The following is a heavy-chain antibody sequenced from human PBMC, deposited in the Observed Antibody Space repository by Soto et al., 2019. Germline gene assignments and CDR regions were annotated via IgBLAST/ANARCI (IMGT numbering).Heavy chain of an antibody. V-gene: IGHV1-8*01. J-gene: IGHJ4*02. CDR2: MNPNSGNT. Sequence: QVQLMQSGAEVKKPGPSVKVSCKASGYTFTSYDINWVRQATGQGLEWMGWMNPNSGNTGYAQKFQGRVTMSMNTTIGSGSMELSSVRSERMAVFFCATESVAGSGYWGQGNVVTVSS. CDR3: ATESVAGSGY. D-gene: IGHD6-19*01. CDR1: GYTFTSYD.